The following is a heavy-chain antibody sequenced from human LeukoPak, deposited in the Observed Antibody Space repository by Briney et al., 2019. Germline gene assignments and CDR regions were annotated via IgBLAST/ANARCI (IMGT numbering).Heavy chain of an antibody. CDR1: GYTFTSYG. V-gene: IGHV1-18*01. Sequence: GASVKVSCKASGYTFTSYGISWVRRAPGQGLEWMGCSSAYNGNTNYAQKLQGRVTMTTDTSTSTAYMELRSLRSDDTAVYYCARLPGLYYDIMPTRINFDYWGQGTLVTVSS. D-gene: IGHD3-9*01. CDR3: ARLPGLYYDIMPTRINFDY. CDR2: SSAYNGNT. J-gene: IGHJ4*02.